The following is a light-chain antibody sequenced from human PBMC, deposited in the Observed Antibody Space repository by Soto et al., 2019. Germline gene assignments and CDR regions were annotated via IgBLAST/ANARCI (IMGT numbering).Light chain of an antibody. CDR3: QQYSNWPIT. CDR2: DAS. J-gene: IGKJ5*01. V-gene: IGKV3-11*01. Sequence: IVMTQSPATLSVSPGERATLSCRASQSVSSNLAWYQQKPGQAPRLLIYDASNRATGIPDRFSGSGSGTDFTLTFSSLEPEDFAVYYCQQYSNWPITFGQGTRLEIK. CDR1: QSVSSN.